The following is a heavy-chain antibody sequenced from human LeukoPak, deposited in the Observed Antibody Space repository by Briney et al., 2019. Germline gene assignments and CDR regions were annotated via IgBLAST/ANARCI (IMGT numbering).Heavy chain of an antibody. Sequence: ASVKVSCKASGGTFISYAISWVRQAPGQGLEWMGGIIPIFGTANYAQKFQGRVTITADKSTSTAYMELSSLRSEDTAVYYCARALYSYGYMGDFDYWGQGTLVTVSS. CDR3: ARALYSYGYMGDFDY. CDR1: GGTFISYA. V-gene: IGHV1-69*06. D-gene: IGHD5-18*01. CDR2: IIPIFGTA. J-gene: IGHJ4*02.